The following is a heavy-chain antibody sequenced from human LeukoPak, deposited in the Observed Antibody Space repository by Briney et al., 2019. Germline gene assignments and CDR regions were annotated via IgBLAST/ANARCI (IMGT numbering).Heavy chain of an antibody. J-gene: IGHJ5*02. Sequence: SETLSLTCAVYGGSFSGYYWSWTRQPPGKGLEWIGEINHSGSTNYNPSLKSRVTISVDTSKNQFSLKLSSVTAADTAVYYCASRRYSSGWYRSNWFDPWGQGTLVTVSS. CDR1: GGSFSGYY. D-gene: IGHD6-19*01. V-gene: IGHV4-34*01. CDR2: INHSGST. CDR3: ASRRYSSGWYRSNWFDP.